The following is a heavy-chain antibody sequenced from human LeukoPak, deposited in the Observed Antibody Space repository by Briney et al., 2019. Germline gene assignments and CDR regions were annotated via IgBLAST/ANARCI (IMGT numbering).Heavy chain of an antibody. CDR3: ASYDSSGFVHY. Sequence: PSETLSLTCTVSGGSISSSSYYWGWIRQPPGKGLEWIGSIYYSGSTYYNPSLKSRVTISVDTSKNQFSLKLSSVTAADTAVYYCASYDSSGFVHYWGQGTLVTVSS. J-gene: IGHJ4*02. V-gene: IGHV4-39*07. D-gene: IGHD3-22*01. CDR2: IYYSGST. CDR1: GGSISSSSYY.